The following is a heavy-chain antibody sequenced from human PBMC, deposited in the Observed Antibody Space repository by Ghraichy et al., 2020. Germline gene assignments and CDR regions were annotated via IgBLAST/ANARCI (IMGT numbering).Heavy chain of an antibody. CDR2: INSDGSST. CDR1: GFTLSSYW. D-gene: IGHD2-2*01. Sequence: GGSLRLSCAASGFTLSSYWMHWVRQAPGKGLVWVSRINSDGSSTSYADSVKGRFTISRDNAKNTLYLQMNSLRAEDTAVYYCARDPQGYCSSTSCYSYWYFDLWGRGTLVTVSS. CDR3: ARDPQGYCSSTSCYSYWYFDL. J-gene: IGHJ2*01. V-gene: IGHV3-74*01.